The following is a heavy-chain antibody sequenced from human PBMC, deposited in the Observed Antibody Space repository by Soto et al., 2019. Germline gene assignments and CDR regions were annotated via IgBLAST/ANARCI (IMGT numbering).Heavy chain of an antibody. V-gene: IGHV3-23*01. J-gene: IGHJ4*02. CDR2: ITGDAGTT. CDR3: AKSSSAYYYYY. Sequence: EVQLLESGGDLVQPGGSLRLSCAASGFTFSNYGMSWVRQAPGKGLEWVSSITGDAGTTFYADSVKGRFTISRDNSKSTVYLQMNSLRADDAALYYCAKSSSAYYYYYWGQGTLVTVSS. D-gene: IGHD3-22*01. CDR1: GFTFSNYG.